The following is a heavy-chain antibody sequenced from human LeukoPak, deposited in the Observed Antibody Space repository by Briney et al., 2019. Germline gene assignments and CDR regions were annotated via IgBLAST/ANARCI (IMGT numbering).Heavy chain of an antibody. D-gene: IGHD1-26*01. CDR3: AREWELLRKYLYH. CDR2: INPNSGGA. J-gene: IGHJ1*01. Sequence: ASVKVSCKASGYTFTGYYLHWVRQAPGQGLDWMGWINPNSGGATYAQNFKGRVTMTWDTSISTAYMELSRLRSDDTAVYYCAREWELLRKYLYHWGQGTLVTVSS. CDR1: GYTFTGYY. V-gene: IGHV1-2*02.